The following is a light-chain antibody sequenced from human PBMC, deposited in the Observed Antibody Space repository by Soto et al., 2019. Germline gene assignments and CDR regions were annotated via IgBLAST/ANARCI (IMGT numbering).Light chain of an antibody. J-gene: IGLJ2*01. CDR1: SSDVGAYNY. CDR3: CSYADSNTYVV. Sequence: QSALTQPPSASGSPGQSVTISCTGTSSDVGAYNYVSWYQQHPGKAPKVMIYEVTKRPSGVPDRFSGSKAGNTASLTVFGLQAEDEADYYCCSYADSNTYVVFGGGTKLTVL. V-gene: IGLV2-8*01. CDR2: EVT.